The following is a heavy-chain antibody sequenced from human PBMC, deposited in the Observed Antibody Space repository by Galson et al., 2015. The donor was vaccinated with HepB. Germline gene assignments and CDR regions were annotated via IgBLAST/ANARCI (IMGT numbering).Heavy chain of an antibody. D-gene: IGHD2-2*01. CDR3: ARHDRYCTSTRCYSWTNEEFDY. CDR2: IIPIFGPA. J-gene: IGHJ4*02. Sequence: SVKVSCKVSGGSFSSYAISWVRQAPGQGLEWMGGIIPIFGPANYAQKFQDRVTITADESTSTAYMELSSLRSEDTAVYYCARHDRYCTSTRCYSWTNEEFDYWGQGTLVTVSS. CDR1: GGSFSSYA. V-gene: IGHV1-69*13.